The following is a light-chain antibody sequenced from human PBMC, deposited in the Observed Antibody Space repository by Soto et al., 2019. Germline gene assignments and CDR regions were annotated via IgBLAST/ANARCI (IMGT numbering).Light chain of an antibody. Sequence: DIQMTQSPSTLSASVGDRFTITCRASQSINGFLAWYQKKPGKAPKLLIYKASHLENGVPSRFSGSGSGTDFTLTISSLQPEDFATYYCQQSYSSRVTFGGGTKVDIK. J-gene: IGKJ4*01. CDR2: KAS. CDR3: QQSYSSRVT. V-gene: IGKV1-5*03. CDR1: QSINGF.